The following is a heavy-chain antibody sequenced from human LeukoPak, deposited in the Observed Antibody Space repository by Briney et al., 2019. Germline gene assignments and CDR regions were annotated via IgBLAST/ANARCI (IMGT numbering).Heavy chain of an antibody. CDR1: GFTFSSYA. J-gene: IGHJ6*02. D-gene: IGHD5-12*01. CDR2: ISSNGGRT. V-gene: IGHV3-64*01. Sequence: PGGSLRLSCAASGFTFSSYAMHWVRQAPGNGLEYVSAISSNGGRTYYANSVKGRFTISRDNSKNTLYLQMGSLRAEDMAVYYCAREGVEWLRGSMDVWGQGTTVTVSS. CDR3: AREGVEWLRGSMDV.